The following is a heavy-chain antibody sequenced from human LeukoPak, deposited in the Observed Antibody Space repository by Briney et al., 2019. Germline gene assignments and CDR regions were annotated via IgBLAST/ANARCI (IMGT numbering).Heavy chain of an antibody. CDR1: GFTFSSYW. D-gene: IGHD6-13*01. Sequence: PGGSLRLSCAASGFTFSSYWMHWVRQVPGKGLVWVSHIDSDGSGTTYADSVKGRFTISRDNARNTLYLQMNSLRDEDTAVYYCVRDNPRQQGFAYWGQGTLVTVSS. V-gene: IGHV3-74*01. CDR2: IDSDGSGT. CDR3: VRDNPRQQGFAY. J-gene: IGHJ4*02.